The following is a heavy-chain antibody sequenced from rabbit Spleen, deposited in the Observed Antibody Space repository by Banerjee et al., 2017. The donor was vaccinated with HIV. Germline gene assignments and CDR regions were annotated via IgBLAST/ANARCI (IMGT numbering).Heavy chain of an antibody. J-gene: IGHJ6*01. CDR1: GVALSGTSY. D-gene: IGHD1-1*01. CDR3: ARDTSSIYSSSYLDL. V-gene: IGHV1S45*01. Sequence: QEQLEESGGGLVKPEGSLTLTCTASGVALSGTSYMCWVRQAPGKGLEWIACIDTGSSGFSDFASGARGRCPISNTTSSTVALHMTSLTAADADTYFYARDTSSIYSSSYLDLWGPGTLVTVS. CDR2: IDTGSSGFS.